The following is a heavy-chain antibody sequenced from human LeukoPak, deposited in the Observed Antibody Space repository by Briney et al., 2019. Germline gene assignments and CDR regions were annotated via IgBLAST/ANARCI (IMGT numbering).Heavy chain of an antibody. J-gene: IGHJ4*02. D-gene: IGHD2-8*01. CDR1: GGSISSYY. V-gene: IGHV4-59*08. CDR3: ARHGGICTNGVCYTGYYFDY. CDR2: IYYSGST. Sequence: PSETLSLTCTVSGGSISSYYWSWIRQPPGKGLEWIGYIYYSGSTNYNPSLKSRVTISVDTSKNQFSLKLSSVTAADTAVYYCARHGGICTNGVCYTGYYFDYWGQGTLVTVSS.